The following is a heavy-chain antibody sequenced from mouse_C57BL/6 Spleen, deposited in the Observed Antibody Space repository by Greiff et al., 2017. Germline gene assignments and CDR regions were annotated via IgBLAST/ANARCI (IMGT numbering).Heavy chain of an antibody. CDR3: ARSYGSSYRGYFDY. CDR1: GYAFTNYL. D-gene: IGHD1-1*01. CDR2: INPGSGGT. V-gene: IGHV1-54*01. J-gene: IGHJ2*01. Sequence: QVQLQHSGAELVRPGTSVKVSCKASGYAFTNYLIEWVKQRPGQGLEWIGVINPGSGGTNYNEKFKGKATLTADKSSCTAYMQLSSLTSEDSAVYFCARSYGSSYRGYFDYWGQGTTLTVSS.